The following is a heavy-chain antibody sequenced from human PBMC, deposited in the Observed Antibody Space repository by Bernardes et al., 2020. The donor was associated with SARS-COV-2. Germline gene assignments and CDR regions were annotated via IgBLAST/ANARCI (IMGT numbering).Heavy chain of an antibody. CDR1: GDSITSNY. Sequence: SETLSLTCSVSGDSITSNYWGWIRQPPGKGLEWIGDIYFTGRTNYNPSLKSRVTISVATSKKVFSLNLRSVAAADTAVYYCARGYAYYYDTTGNYPYVSSEYWGQGTLVTVSS. CDR3: ARGYAYYYDTTGNYPYVSSEY. CDR2: IYFTGRT. J-gene: IGHJ4*02. D-gene: IGHD3-22*01. V-gene: IGHV4-59*01.